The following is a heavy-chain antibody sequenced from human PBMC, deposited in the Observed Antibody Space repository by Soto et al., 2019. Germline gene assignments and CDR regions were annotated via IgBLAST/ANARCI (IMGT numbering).Heavy chain of an antibody. CDR2: ISAYNGNT. V-gene: IGHV1-18*01. J-gene: IGHJ4*02. D-gene: IGHD4-17*01. Sequence: ASVKVSCKASGYTFTSYGISWVRQAPGQGLEWMGWISAYNGNTNYAQKLQGRVTMTTDTSTSTAYMELRSLRSDDTAVYYCARDIYGDYMGDFDYWGQGTLVTVSS. CDR3: ARDIYGDYMGDFDY. CDR1: GYTFTSYG.